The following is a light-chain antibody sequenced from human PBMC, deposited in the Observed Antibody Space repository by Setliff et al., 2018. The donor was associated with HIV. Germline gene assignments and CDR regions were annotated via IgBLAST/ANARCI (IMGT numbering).Light chain of an antibody. Sequence: QSALTQPPLASGTPGQRVTISCSGSSPNIGRNTVIWYQHRPGLAPKLLIYSDNHRPSVVPDRFSGSKSGTSASLAISGLQSEDEADYYCAAWDDSLNGYVFGTGTKVTVL. CDR3: AAWDDSLNGYV. CDR2: SDN. V-gene: IGLV1-44*01. J-gene: IGLJ1*01. CDR1: SPNIGRNT.